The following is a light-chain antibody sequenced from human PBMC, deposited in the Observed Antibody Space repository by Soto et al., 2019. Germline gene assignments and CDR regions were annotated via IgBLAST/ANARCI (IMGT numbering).Light chain of an antibody. CDR1: QSLSSIN. J-gene: IGKJ4*01. CDR2: GAS. CDR3: QQYGDSLLT. Sequence: EIVLTQSPATLSLSPWERATLSCRASQSLSSINLAWFQQKPGQAPRLLIYGASNRATDTPARFSGSGSGTDFTLTISRLEPEDFAVYYCQQYGDSLLTFGGGTKVDIK. V-gene: IGKV3-20*01.